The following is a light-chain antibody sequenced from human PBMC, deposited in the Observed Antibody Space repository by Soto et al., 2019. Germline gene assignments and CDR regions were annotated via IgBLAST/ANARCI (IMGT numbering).Light chain of an antibody. CDR2: GAS. CDR1: QSVSSN. CDR3: QQNGQT. J-gene: IGKJ1*01. Sequence: EIVMTQSPATLSVSPGERATLSCRASQSVSSNLAWYQQKPGQAPRLLIYGASTRATGIPDRFSGSGFGTDFTLTISRLEPEDFAVYYCQQNGQTFGQGTKVDIK. V-gene: IGKV3D-15*01.